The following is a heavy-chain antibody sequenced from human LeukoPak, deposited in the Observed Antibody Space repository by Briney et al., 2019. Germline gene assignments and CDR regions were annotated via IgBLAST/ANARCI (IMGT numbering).Heavy chain of an antibody. V-gene: IGHV4-59*01. CDR1: GGSISSYH. CDR2: IYYSGST. Sequence: SETLSLTCAVYGGSISSYHWSWIRQPPGKGLEWIGYIYYSGSTNYNPSLKSRVTISVDTSKNQFSLKLSSVTAADTAVYYCARATGYDFWSGYYGGYFDYWGQGTLVTVSS. D-gene: IGHD3-3*01. J-gene: IGHJ4*02. CDR3: ARATGYDFWSGYYGGYFDY.